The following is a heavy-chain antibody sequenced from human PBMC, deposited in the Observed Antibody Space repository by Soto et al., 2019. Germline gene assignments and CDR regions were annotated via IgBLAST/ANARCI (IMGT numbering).Heavy chain of an antibody. J-gene: IGHJ4*02. CDR3: ARKLWAELGYCTNGVSCDEWYFDY. Sequence: SETLSLTCTVSGGSISSGGYYWSWIRQHPGKGLEWIGYIYYSGSTYYNPSLKSRVTISVDTSKNQFSLKLSSVTAADTAVYYCARKLWAELGYCTNGVSCDEWYFDYWGQGTPVTVSS. CDR1: GGSISSGGYY. CDR2: IYYSGST. D-gene: IGHD2-8*01. V-gene: IGHV4-31*03.